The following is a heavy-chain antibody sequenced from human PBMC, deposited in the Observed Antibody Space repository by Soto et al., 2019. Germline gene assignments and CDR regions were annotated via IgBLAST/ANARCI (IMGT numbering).Heavy chain of an antibody. CDR3: ARAQVMITFGGVLGY. D-gene: IGHD3-16*01. CDR1: GGTFSSYA. V-gene: IGHV1-69*13. CDR2: IIPIFGTA. Sequence: ASLKVSCKASGGTFSSYAISWVRQAPGQGLEWMGGIIPIFGTANYAQKFQGRVTITADESTSTAYMELSSLRSEDTAVYYCARAQVMITFGGVLGYWGQGTLVTVSS. J-gene: IGHJ4*02.